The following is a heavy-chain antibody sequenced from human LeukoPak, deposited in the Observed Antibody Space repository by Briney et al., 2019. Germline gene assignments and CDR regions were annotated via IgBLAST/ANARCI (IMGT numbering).Heavy chain of an antibody. D-gene: IGHD3-22*01. CDR2: IYYSGST. Sequence: PSETLSLTCTVSGGSIGSYYWSWIRQPPGKGLEWIGYIYYSGSTNYNPSLKSRVTISVDTSKNQFSLKLSSVTAADTAVYYCARETHYYDSSGYTPNYYYYYMDVWGKGTTVTVSS. V-gene: IGHV4-59*01. CDR1: GGSIGSYY. J-gene: IGHJ6*03. CDR3: ARETHYYDSSGYTPNYYYYYMDV.